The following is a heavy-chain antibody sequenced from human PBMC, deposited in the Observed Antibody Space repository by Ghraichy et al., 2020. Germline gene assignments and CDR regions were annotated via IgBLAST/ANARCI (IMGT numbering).Heavy chain of an antibody. CDR2: INPNSGGT. V-gene: IGHV1-2*02. Sequence: ASVKVSCKASGYTFTGYYMHWVRQAPGQGLEWMGWINPNSGGTNYAQKFQGRVTMTRDTSISTAYMELSRLRSDDTAVYYCARPGLNGDYDSHYTFDYWGQGTLVTVSS. J-gene: IGHJ4*02. CDR1: GYTFTGYY. D-gene: IGHD4-17*01. CDR3: ARPGLNGDYDSHYTFDY.